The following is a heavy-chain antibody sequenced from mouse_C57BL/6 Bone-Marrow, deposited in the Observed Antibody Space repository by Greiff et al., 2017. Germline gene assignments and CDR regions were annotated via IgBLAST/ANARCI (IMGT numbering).Heavy chain of an antibody. D-gene: IGHD3-2*02. J-gene: IGHJ3*01. CDR3: ARGGLDSSGPWFAY. V-gene: IGHV1-50*01. CDR2: IDPSDSYT. Sequence: QVQLQQPGAELVKPGASVKLSCKASGYTFTSYWMQWVKQRPGQGLEWIGEIDPSDSYTNYNQKFNGKATLTVDTSSRTAYMQLSSLTSEDSAVYYGARGGLDSSGPWFAYWGQGTLVTVSA. CDR1: GYTFTSYW.